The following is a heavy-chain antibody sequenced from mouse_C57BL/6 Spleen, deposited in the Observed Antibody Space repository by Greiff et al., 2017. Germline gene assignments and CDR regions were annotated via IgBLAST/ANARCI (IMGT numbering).Heavy chain of an antibody. CDR1: GYAFSSSW. J-gene: IGHJ3*01. Sequence: QVQLQQSGPELVKPGASVKISCKASGYAFSSSWMNWVKQRPGKGLEWIGRIYPGDGDTNYTGKFKGKATLTADKSSSTAYLQLRILNSEDSAVYFCARPHYYGSSLFAYWGQGTLVTVSA. D-gene: IGHD1-1*01. V-gene: IGHV1-82*01. CDR3: ARPHYYGSSLFAY. CDR2: IYPGDGDT.